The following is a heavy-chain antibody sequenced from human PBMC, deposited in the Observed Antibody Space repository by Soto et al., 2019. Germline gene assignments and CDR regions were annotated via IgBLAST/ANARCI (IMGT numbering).Heavy chain of an antibody. CDR2: IIPIFGTT. D-gene: IGHD2-2*03. CDR3: GSVGYCSSTNCLFYYYHYGMDV. Sequence: GASVKVSCKASGGPFSSHAISWVRQAPGRGLEWMGGIIPIFGTTNYAQNFRARVTITADESTSTAYMELSSLTSEDTAVYYCGSVGYCSSTNCLFYYYHYGMDVWGQGTKVTVSS. V-gene: IGHV1-69*13. J-gene: IGHJ6*02. CDR1: GGPFSSHA.